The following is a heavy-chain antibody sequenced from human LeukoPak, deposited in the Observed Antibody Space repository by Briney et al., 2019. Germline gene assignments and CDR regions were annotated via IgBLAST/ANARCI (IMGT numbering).Heavy chain of an antibody. V-gene: IGHV3-30*02. CDR3: ATSKYSGSY. CDR2: IRYDGSNY. Sequence: GGSLRLSCAATGFTFSSYAMHWVRQAPGKGLEWVAFIRYDGSNYNYADSVKGRFTISRDNSKNTLNLQMNSLRAEDTAVYYCATSKYSGSYWGQGTLVTVSS. J-gene: IGHJ4*02. CDR1: GFTFSSYA. D-gene: IGHD1-26*01.